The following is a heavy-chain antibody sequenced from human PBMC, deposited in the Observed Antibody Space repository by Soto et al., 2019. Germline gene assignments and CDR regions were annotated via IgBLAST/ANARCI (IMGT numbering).Heavy chain of an antibody. D-gene: IGHD2-15*01. CDR1: GFTFSSYS. V-gene: IGHV3-48*01. Sequence: GGSLRLSCAASGFTFSSYSMNWVRQAPGKGLEWVSYISSSSSTIYYADSVKGRFTISRDNAKNSLYLQMNSLRAEDTAVYYCARLVATASLSIYYYYYMDVWGKGTTVTVSS. CDR2: ISSSSSTI. J-gene: IGHJ6*03. CDR3: ARLVATASLSIYYYYYMDV.